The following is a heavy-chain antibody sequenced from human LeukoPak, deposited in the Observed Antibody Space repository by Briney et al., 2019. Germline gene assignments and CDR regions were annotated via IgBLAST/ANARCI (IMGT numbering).Heavy chain of an antibody. J-gene: IGHJ4*02. D-gene: IGHD5-18*01. CDR2: IIPILGIA. CDR1: GGTFSSYA. V-gene: IGHV1-69*04. Sequence: SVKVSCKASGGTFSSYAISWVRQAPGQGLEWMGRIIPILGIANYAQKFQGRVTITADKSTSTAYMELSSLRSEDTAVYHCARVDTAMVIDYWGQGTLVTVSS. CDR3: ARVDTAMVIDY.